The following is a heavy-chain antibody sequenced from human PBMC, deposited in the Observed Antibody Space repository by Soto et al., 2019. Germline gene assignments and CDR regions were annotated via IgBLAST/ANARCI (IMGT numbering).Heavy chain of an antibody. CDR2: ISGSGGST. D-gene: IGHD3-22*01. V-gene: IGHV3-23*01. J-gene: IGHJ4*02. Sequence: EVQLLESGGGLVQPGGSLRLSCAASGFTFSSYAMSWVRQAPGKGLEWVSAISGSGGSTYYADSVKGRFTISRDNSKNTLYLQMNSLRAEDTAVYYCAKVGYYDSSGYYDFDYWGQGTLVTVSS. CDR1: GFTFSSYA. CDR3: AKVGYYDSSGYYDFDY.